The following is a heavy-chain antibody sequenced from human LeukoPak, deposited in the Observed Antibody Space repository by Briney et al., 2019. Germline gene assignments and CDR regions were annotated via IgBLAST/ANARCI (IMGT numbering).Heavy chain of an antibody. CDR2: IYYSGST. D-gene: IGHD3-10*01. Sequence: SETLSLTCTVSGGSISSSSYYWGWIRQPPGKGLEWIGSIYYSGSTYYNPSLKSRVTISVDTSKNQFSLKLSSVTAADTAVYYCARRSAGSYYGALDYWGRGTLVTVSS. V-gene: IGHV4-39*07. CDR3: ARRSAGSYYGALDY. J-gene: IGHJ4*02. CDR1: GGSISSSSYY.